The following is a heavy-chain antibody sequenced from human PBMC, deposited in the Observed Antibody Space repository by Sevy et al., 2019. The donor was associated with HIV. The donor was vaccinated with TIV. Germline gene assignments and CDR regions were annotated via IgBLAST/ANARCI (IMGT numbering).Heavy chain of an antibody. D-gene: IGHD3-10*01. CDR3: ARGGYYYGSGAQIGYYGMDV. Sequence: GGSLRLSCAASGFTFSSYAMHWVRHAPGNGLEWVAVISYDGSNKYYADSVKGRFTISRDNSKNTLYLQMNSLRAEDTAVYYCARGGYYYGSGAQIGYYGMDVWGQGTTVTVSS. CDR2: ISYDGSNK. V-gene: IGHV3-30-3*01. J-gene: IGHJ6*02. CDR1: GFTFSSYA.